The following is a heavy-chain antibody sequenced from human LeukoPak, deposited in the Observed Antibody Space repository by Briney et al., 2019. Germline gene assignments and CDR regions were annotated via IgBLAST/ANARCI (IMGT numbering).Heavy chain of an antibody. V-gene: IGHV1-2*02. D-gene: IGHD3-22*01. J-gene: IGHJ4*02. CDR1: GYTFTGYY. Sequence: ASVKVSCKASGYTFTGYYMHWVRQAPGQGREGMGWINPNSGGTNYAQKFQGRVTMTRDTSISTAYMELSRLRSDDTAVYYCARVGSPHYYDSSGYYYYWGQGTLVTASS. CDR3: ARVGSPHYYDSSGYYYY. CDR2: INPNSGGT.